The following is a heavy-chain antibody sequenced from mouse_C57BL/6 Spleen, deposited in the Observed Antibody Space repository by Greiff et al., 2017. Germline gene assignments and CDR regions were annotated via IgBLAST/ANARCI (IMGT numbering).Heavy chain of an antibody. CDR2: IDPSDSYT. D-gene: IGHD2-4*01. Sequence: QVQLQQPGAELVRPGTSVKLSCKASGYTFTSYWMHWVKQRPGQGLEWIGVIDPSDSYTNYNQKFKGKATLTVDTSSSTAYMQLSSLTSEDSAVYYCARSSFYDYDGEGYYFDYWGQGTTLTVSS. CDR1: GYTFTSYW. J-gene: IGHJ2*01. CDR3: ARSSFYDYDGEGYYFDY. V-gene: IGHV1-59*01.